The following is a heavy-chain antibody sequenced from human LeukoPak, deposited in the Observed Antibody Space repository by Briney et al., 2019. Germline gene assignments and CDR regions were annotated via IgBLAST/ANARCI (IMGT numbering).Heavy chain of an antibody. D-gene: IGHD5-18*01. CDR3: AKGNGYSYGRYYFDY. Sequence: PGGSLRLSCAASGFTFISYAMGWVRQAPGKGLEWVSAITASGGNTYYADSVKGRFTISRDNSKNTLYLQVNSLRAEDTAVYYCAKGNGYSYGRYYFDYWGQGTLVTVSS. V-gene: IGHV3-23*01. CDR2: ITASGGNT. CDR1: GFTFISYA. J-gene: IGHJ4*02.